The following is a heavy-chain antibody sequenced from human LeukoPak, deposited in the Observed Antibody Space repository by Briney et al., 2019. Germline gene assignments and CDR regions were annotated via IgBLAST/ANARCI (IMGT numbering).Heavy chain of an antibody. D-gene: IGHD6-13*01. CDR1: GYTFTSYY. CDR2: INPSGGST. CDR3: ARDPAKAAAGNY. J-gene: IGHJ4*02. V-gene: IGHV1-46*01. Sequence: ASVKVSCKAPGYTFTSYYMHWVRQAPGQGLEWMGIINPSGGSTSYAQKFQGRVTMTRDTSTSTVYMELSSLRSEDTAVYYCARDPAKAAAGNYWGQGTLVTVSS.